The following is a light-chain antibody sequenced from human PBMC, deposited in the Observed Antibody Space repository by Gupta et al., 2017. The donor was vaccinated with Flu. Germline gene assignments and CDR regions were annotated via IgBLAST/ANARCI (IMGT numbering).Light chain of an antibody. CDR1: QSINSY. V-gene: IGKV3-11*01. Sequence: EIVLTQSPATLSLSPGERATLSCRASQSINSYLAWYQQKAGQAPRLLIYETSNRATGIPARFSGSGSGTDFTLTISSLEPEDFAVYYCQQRSSWPRAFGQGTKVEI. J-gene: IGKJ1*01. CDR3: QQRSSWPRA. CDR2: ETS.